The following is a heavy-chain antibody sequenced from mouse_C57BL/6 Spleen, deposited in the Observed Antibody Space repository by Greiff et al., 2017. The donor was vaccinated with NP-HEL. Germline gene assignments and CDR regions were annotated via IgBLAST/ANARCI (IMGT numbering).Heavy chain of an antibody. J-gene: IGHJ3*01. CDR3: TRDEGSGGFAY. V-gene: IGHV5-9-1*02. CDR2: ISSGGDYI. CDR1: GFTFSSYA. Sequence: EVNLVESGEGLVKPGGSLKLSCAASGFTFSSYAMSWVRQTPEKRLEWVAYISSGGDYIYYADTVKGRFTISRDNARNTLYLQMSSLKSEDTAMYYCTRDEGSGGFAYWGQGTLVTVSA.